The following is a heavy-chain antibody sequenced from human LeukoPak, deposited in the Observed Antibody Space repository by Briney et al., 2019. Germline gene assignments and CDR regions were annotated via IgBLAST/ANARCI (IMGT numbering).Heavy chain of an antibody. D-gene: IGHD3-16*02. CDR1: GGSFSGYY. J-gene: IGHJ4*02. CDR3: ARGSYDYVWGSYRLSYFDY. CDR2: INHSGST. Sequence: SETLSLTCAVYGGSFSGYYWSWIRQPPGKGLEWIGEINHSGSTNYNPSLKSRVTISVGTSKNQFSLKLSSVTAADTAVYYCARGSYDYVWGSYRLSYFDYWGQGTLVTVSS. V-gene: IGHV4-34*01.